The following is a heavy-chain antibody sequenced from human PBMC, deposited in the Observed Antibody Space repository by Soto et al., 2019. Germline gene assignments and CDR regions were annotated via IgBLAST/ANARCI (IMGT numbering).Heavy chain of an antibody. V-gene: IGHV1-69*17. CDR3: ARGGSTYAASQGLLLSRLDH. J-gene: IGHJ4*02. CDR2: IMPMSGIA. Sequence: QVQLVQSGPEVMKPGSSVKVSCKASGGSVSSLAVTWVRQAPGQGLEWMGGIMPMSGIANYAQKFKGRVTITEDKSTTTAFLELSGLTSEDTATFYCARGGSTYAASQGLLLSRLDHWGQGTLVSVFS. CDR1: GGSVSSLA. D-gene: IGHD2-15*01.